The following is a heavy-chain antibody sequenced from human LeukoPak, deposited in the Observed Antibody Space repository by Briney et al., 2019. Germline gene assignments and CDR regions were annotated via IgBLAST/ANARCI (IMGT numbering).Heavy chain of an antibody. Sequence: GGSLRLSCAASGFTFSAYSINWVRQAPGKGLEWISHISSSGRTIYYADSVKGRFTISRDNAKNSLYLQMNNLRAEDTAVYYCATDKVCSSTNCYYMDVWGKGTTVTVSS. CDR1: GFTFSAYS. CDR2: ISSSGRTI. D-gene: IGHD2-2*01. CDR3: ATDKVCSSTNCYYMDV. V-gene: IGHV3-48*01. J-gene: IGHJ6*03.